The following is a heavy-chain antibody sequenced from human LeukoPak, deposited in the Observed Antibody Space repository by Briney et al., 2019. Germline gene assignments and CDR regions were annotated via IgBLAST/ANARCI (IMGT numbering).Heavy chain of an antibody. Sequence: GASVKVSCKASGYTFTSYDINWVRQATGQGLEWMGWMNPNSGNTGYAQKFQGRVAMTRNTSISTAYMELSSLRFEDTAVYYCARWLYYYDSSGYGDDAFDIWGQGTMVTVSS. D-gene: IGHD3-22*01. J-gene: IGHJ3*02. CDR3: ARWLYYYDSSGYGDDAFDI. CDR1: GYTFTSYD. CDR2: MNPNSGNT. V-gene: IGHV1-8*01.